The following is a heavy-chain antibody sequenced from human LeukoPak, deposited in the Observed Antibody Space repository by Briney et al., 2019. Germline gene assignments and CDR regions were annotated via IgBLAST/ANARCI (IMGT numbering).Heavy chain of an antibody. D-gene: IGHD3-22*01. CDR3: ARHSYYYDSSAFYYYFDY. Sequence: PSETLSLTCTVSGGSISSNSFSWGWIRQPPGKGLEWIVSIFSSGNTYCNPSLKSRVTISVDTSKNHFSLKLNSVTAADTAVYYCARHSYYYDSSAFYYYFDYWGQGTLVTVSS. CDR1: GGSISSNSFS. CDR2: IFSSGNT. J-gene: IGHJ4*02. V-gene: IGHV4-39*01.